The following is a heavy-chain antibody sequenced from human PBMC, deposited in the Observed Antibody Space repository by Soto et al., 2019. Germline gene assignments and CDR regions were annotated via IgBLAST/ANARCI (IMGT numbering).Heavy chain of an antibody. CDR2: ISYSGNT. D-gene: IGHD2-8*01. CDR1: GGSISNFY. Sequence: ETLSLTCTVSGGSISNFYWSWIRQPPGKGLEWIGYISYSGNTNYNPSLKSRVSISVDTSKNQLSLNLTSVTAADTAVYYCARAPMVLSRSYFDSWGQGTLVTVSS. CDR3: ARAPMVLSRSYFDS. J-gene: IGHJ4*02. V-gene: IGHV4-59*01.